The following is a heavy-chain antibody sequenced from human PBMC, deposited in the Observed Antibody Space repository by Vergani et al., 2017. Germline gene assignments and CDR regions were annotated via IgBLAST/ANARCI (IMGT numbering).Heavy chain of an antibody. J-gene: IGHJ6*03. Sequence: QVQLVQSGAEVKKPGASVKVSCKASGYTFTSYDINWVRQATGQGLEWMGWMNPNSGNTGYAQKFQGRVTMTRNTSISTAYMELSSLRSEDTAVYYCARGXRYYDFWSGYYRGSYYYYMDVWGKGTTVTVSS. V-gene: IGHV1-8*01. D-gene: IGHD3-3*01. CDR2: MNPNSGNT. CDR1: GYTFTSYD. CDR3: ARGXRYYDFWSGYYRGSYYYYMDV.